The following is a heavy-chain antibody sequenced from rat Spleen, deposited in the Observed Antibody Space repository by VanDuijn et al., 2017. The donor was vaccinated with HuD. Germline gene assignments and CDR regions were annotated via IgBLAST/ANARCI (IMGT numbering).Heavy chain of an antibody. CDR2: ISPSGGST. CDR3: ARHPDYSNYFDY. J-gene: IGHJ2*01. Sequence: EVQLVESGGGLVQPGRSMKLSCAASGFTFINYDMAWVRQAPKRGLEWVASISPSGGSTYYRDSVKGRFTVSRDNAKSTLYLQMDSLRSEDTATYYCARHPDYSNYFDYWGQGVMVTVSS. V-gene: IGHV5-25*01. D-gene: IGHD1-1*01. CDR1: GFTFINYD.